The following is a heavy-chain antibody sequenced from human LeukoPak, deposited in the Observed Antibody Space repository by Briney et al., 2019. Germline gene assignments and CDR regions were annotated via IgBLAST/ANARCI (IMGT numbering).Heavy chain of an antibody. CDR2: LGRTGEYK. J-gene: IGHJ6*02. V-gene: IGHV3-23*01. CDR1: GFTYTDYS. D-gene: IGHD2-21*01. CDR3: VKDRLCGTCKPMDA. Sequence: GGSLRLSCSASGFTYTDYSMSWVRQVPGKGLEWVSGLGRTGEYKYYADSVKGRFTISRDNSNDMVFLRMNSLRAEDTAIYYCVKDRLCGTCKPMDAWGQGTTV.